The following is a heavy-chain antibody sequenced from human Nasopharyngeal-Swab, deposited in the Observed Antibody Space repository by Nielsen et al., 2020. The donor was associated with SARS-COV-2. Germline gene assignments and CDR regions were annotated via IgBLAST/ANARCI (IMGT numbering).Heavy chain of an antibody. V-gene: IGHV4-34*01. CDR3: ARDLLYYYDSGGYSTYYYYGMDV. Sequence: SETLSLTCAVYGGSFSGYYWSWIRQPPGKGLEWIGEINHSGSTNYNPSLKSRVTISVDTSKNQFSLKLSSVTAADTAVYYCARDLLYYYDSGGYSTYYYYGMDVWGQGTTVTVSS. CDR1: GGSFSGYY. CDR2: INHSGST. D-gene: IGHD3-22*01. J-gene: IGHJ6*02.